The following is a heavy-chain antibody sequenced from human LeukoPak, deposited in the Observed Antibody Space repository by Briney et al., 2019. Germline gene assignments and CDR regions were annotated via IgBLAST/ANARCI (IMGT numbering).Heavy chain of an antibody. CDR2: INHSGST. CDR1: GGSFSGYY. Sequence: PSETPSLTCAVYGGSFSGYYWSWIRQPPGKGLEWIGEINHSGSTNYNPSLKSRVTISVDTSKNQFSLKLSSVTAADTAVYYCARVGAYPYYDFWSGYYNYWGQGTLVTVSS. D-gene: IGHD3-3*01. J-gene: IGHJ4*02. V-gene: IGHV4-34*01. CDR3: ARVGAYPYYDFWSGYYNY.